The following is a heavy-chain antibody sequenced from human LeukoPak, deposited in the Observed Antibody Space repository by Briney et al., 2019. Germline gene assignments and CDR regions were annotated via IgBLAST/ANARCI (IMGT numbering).Heavy chain of an antibody. Sequence: GGSLRLSCAASGFRFSSYAMSWVRQAPGKGLEWVSAIRGSGGSTYYADSVKGRFTISRDNSKNTLYLQMNSLRAEDTAVYYCAKPSGSYDYYYYYMDVWGKGTTVTVSS. V-gene: IGHV3-23*01. D-gene: IGHD1-26*01. CDR1: GFRFSSYA. J-gene: IGHJ6*03. CDR2: IRGSGGST. CDR3: AKPSGSYDYYYYYMDV.